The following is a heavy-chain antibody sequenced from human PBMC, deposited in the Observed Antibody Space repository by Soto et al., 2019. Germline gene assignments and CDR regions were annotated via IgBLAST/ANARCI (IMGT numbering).Heavy chain of an antibody. Sequence: QVQLQESGPGLVKPSQTLSLTCTVSGGSISSDGYYWSWIRQHPGKGLEWIGYIYYSGNTYYNPSLKGRVTIAVDTSRTHFSLKLSSVTAADTAVYSCARARRSAGTDCWGQGTLVTVSS. J-gene: IGHJ4*02. CDR3: ARARRSAGTDC. V-gene: IGHV4-31*03. CDR2: IYYSGNT. CDR1: GGSISSDGYY. D-gene: IGHD6-13*01.